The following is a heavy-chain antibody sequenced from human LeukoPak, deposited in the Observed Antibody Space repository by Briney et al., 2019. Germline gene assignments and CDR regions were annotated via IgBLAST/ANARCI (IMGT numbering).Heavy chain of an antibody. J-gene: IGHJ6*02. CDR3: ARRAVAGTEGYYYYGMDV. Sequence: AAVKVSCKASGYSFTSYGISWVRQAPAQGMEWVGWISAYNGNTNYAQKIQCRVTMNTDTSTSTAYMELRSLRSDDTAVYYCARRAVAGTEGYYYYGMDVWGQGTTVTVSS. D-gene: IGHD6-19*01. CDR1: GYSFTSYG. V-gene: IGHV1-18*01. CDR2: ISAYNGNT.